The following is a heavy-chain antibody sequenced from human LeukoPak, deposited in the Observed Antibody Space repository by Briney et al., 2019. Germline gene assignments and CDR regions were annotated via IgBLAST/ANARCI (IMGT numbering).Heavy chain of an antibody. CDR3: AGGRQGEQAEAGTSWSAP. V-gene: IGHV4-34*01. CDR2: INHSGST. CDR1: GGSFSGYY. D-gene: IGHD6-13*01. J-gene: IGHJ5*02. Sequence: SETLSLTCAVYGGSFSGYYWSWIRQPPGKGLEWIGEINHSGSTNYNPSLKSRVTISVDTSKNQFSLKLSSVTAADTAVYYCAGGRQGEQAEAGTSWSAPWGKGTWSPSPQ.